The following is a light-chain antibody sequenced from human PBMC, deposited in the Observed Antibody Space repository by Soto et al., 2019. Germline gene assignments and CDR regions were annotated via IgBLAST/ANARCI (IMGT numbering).Light chain of an antibody. CDR3: MQATQYRPYT. V-gene: IGKV2-24*01. J-gene: IGKJ2*01. Sequence: DIVLTQTPLSSPVTLGQPASISCRSSQSLVHSDGNTYLSWFHQRPGQPPRLLIDKVSNRFSGVPDRFGGSGAGPDFTLKISRVEAEDVGLSFCMQATQYRPYTFGQGTKLEIK. CDR2: KVS. CDR1: QSLVHSDGNTY.